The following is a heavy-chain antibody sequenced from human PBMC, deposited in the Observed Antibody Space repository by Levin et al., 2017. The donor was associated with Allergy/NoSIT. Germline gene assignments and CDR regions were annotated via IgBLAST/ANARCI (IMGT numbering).Heavy chain of an antibody. CDR3: AKDASSGWYDYYYYGMDG. CDR1: GFTFSSYG. Sequence: GGSLRLSCAASGFTFSSYGMHWVRQAPGKGLEWVAVISYDGSNKYYADSVKGRFTISRDNSKNTLYLQMNSLRAEDTAVYYCAKDASSGWYDYYYYGMDGWGQGTTVTVSS. CDR2: ISYDGSNK. J-gene: IGHJ6*02. V-gene: IGHV3-30*18. D-gene: IGHD6-19*01.